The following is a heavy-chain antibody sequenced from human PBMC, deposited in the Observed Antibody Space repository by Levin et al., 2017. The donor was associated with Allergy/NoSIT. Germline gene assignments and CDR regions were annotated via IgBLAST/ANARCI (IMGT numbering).Heavy chain of an antibody. CDR3: ARGGCSSTSCLDN. V-gene: IGHV3-74*01. J-gene: IGHJ4*02. CDR2: INSDGSNT. Sequence: GESLKISCAASGFTFSNYWMHWVRQAPGKGLVWVSHINSDGSNTNYADSVKGRFTISRDNAKNTLYLQMNSLSDEDTAVYYCARGGCSSTSCLDNWGQGTLVTVSP. D-gene: IGHD2-2*01. CDR1: GFTFSNYW.